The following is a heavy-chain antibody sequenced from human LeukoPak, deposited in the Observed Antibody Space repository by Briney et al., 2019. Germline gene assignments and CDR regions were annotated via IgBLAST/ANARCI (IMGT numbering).Heavy chain of an antibody. Sequence: GGSLRLSCAASGFTFSSYAMSWVRQAPGKGLEWVSAISGSGGSTYCADSVKGRFTISRGNSKNTLYLQMNSLRAEDTAVYYCARDSCSGGSCYYYYYYGMDVWGQGTTVTVSS. D-gene: IGHD2-15*01. CDR3: ARDSCSGGSCYYYYYYGMDV. V-gene: IGHV3-23*01. CDR2: ISGSGGST. J-gene: IGHJ6*02. CDR1: GFTFSSYA.